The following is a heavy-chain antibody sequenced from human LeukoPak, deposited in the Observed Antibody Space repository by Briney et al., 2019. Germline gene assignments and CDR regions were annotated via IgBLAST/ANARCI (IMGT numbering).Heavy chain of an antibody. D-gene: IGHD6-19*01. CDR2: ITTSSTYI. CDR3: ARGKYSSGWFDY. Sequence: GGSLRLSCAASGFTFSSYSMSWVRQAPGKGLEWVSSITTSSTYISYADSVKGRFTISRDNAKNSLYLQMNSLRAEDTAVYYCARGKYSSGWFDYWGQGTLVTVSS. J-gene: IGHJ4*02. V-gene: IGHV3-21*01. CDR1: GFTFSSYS.